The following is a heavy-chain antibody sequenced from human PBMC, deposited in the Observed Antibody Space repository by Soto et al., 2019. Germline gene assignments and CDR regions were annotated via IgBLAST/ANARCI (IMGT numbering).Heavy chain of an antibody. Sequence: QLQLQESGPGLVKPSETLSLTCAVSGGSISSSNFYWGWFRQPPGKGLEWIGSFRFGGSTHYNPSLESRVTISVDTSKNPISLKLRSVTATDTAVYYCAKDASCYSCGAWGQGALVTVSS. D-gene: IGHD2-15*01. J-gene: IGHJ4*02. CDR1: GGSISSSNFY. CDR2: FRFGGST. V-gene: IGHV4-39*01. CDR3: AKDASCYSCGA.